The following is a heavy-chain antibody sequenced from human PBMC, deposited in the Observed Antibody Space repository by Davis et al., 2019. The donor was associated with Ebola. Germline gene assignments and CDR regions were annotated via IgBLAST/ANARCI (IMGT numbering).Heavy chain of an antibody. Sequence: GESLKISCAASGFTFSSYWMHWVRQAPGKGLEWVSYISSSGSTIYYADSVKGRFTISRDNAKNSLYLQMNSLRAEDTAVYYCARGGLTYYDFWSGYPYGMDVWGQGTTVTVSS. D-gene: IGHD3-3*01. V-gene: IGHV3-48*04. CDR2: ISSSGSTI. J-gene: IGHJ6*02. CDR3: ARGGLTYYDFWSGYPYGMDV. CDR1: GFTFSSYW.